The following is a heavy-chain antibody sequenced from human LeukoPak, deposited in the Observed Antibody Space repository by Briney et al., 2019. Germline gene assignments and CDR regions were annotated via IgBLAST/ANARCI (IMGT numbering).Heavy chain of an antibody. D-gene: IGHD3-10*01. J-gene: IGHJ6*02. CDR1: GGSFSGYY. CDR2: INHSGST. Sequence: SETLSLTCAVYGGSFSGYYWSWIRQPPGKGLEWIGEINHSGSTNYNPSLKSRVTISVDTSKNQFSLKLSSVTAADTAVYYCASYVGGGSGSYYRRYGMDVWGQGTTVTASS. CDR3: ASYVGGGSGSYYRRYGMDV. V-gene: IGHV4-34*01.